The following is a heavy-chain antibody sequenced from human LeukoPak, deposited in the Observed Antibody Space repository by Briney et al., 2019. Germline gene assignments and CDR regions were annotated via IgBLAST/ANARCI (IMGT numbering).Heavy chain of an antibody. J-gene: IGHJ4*02. CDR2: ISSSSNDI. V-gene: IGHV3-21*01. D-gene: IGHD3-10*01. Sequence: GGSLRLSCVVSGLTLTSYTMDWVRQAPGKGLEWLSSISSSSNDIYYADSVKGRFTISRDNAKNSVLLQMNSLRAEDTALYYCAIIRGRNSWGQGTLVTVSS. CDR3: AIIRGRNS. CDR1: GLTLTSYT.